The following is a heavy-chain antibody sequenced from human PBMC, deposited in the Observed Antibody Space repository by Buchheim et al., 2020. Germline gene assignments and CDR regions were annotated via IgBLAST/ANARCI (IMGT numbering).Heavy chain of an antibody. J-gene: IGHJ4*02. D-gene: IGHD5-24*01. CDR3: ARRGDGYNLGGDYFDY. CDR1: GFTFSTHW. V-gene: IGHV3-7*01. Sequence: EVQLVESGGGLVQPGGSLRLSCAASGFTFSTHWMTWVRQTPGKGLEWVANIKQDGSEKYYVDSVKGRFTISRDNAKRSLYMQMDSLRAEDTAVYYCARRGDGYNLGGDYFDYWGQGTL. CDR2: IKQDGSEK.